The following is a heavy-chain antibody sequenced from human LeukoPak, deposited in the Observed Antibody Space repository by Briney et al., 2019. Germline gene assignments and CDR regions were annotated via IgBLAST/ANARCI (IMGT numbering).Heavy chain of an antibody. J-gene: IGHJ4*02. CDR2: INPNSDGT. CDR1: GYTYTGYY. V-gene: IGHV1-2*02. Sequence: ASVKVSCKASGYTYTGYYMHWVRQAPGQGLEWMGWINPNSDGTNYAQKFQDRVTMTRDTSISTAYMKLSRLRSDDTAVYYCASVCSSNTCSADYWGQGTLVTVSS. CDR3: ASVCSSNTCSADY. D-gene: IGHD2-2*01.